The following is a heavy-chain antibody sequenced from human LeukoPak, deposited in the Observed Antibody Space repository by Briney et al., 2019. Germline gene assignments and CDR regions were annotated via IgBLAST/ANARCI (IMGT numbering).Heavy chain of an antibody. V-gene: IGHV3-48*03. CDR3: ARVGTYCSSTSCHDFDY. Sequence: GGSLRLSCAASGFTFSSYEMNWVRQAPGKGQEWVSYISSRGSTIYYADSVKGRFTISRDNAKNSLYLQMNSLRAEDTAVYYCARVGTYCSSTSCHDFDYWGQGTLVTVSS. CDR2: ISSRGSTI. D-gene: IGHD2-2*01. CDR1: GFTFSSYE. J-gene: IGHJ4*02.